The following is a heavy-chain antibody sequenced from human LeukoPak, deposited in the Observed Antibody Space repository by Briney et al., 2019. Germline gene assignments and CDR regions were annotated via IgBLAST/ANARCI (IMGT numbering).Heavy chain of an antibody. J-gene: IGHJ4*02. CDR2: VHLGDSDT. D-gene: IGHD6-13*01. CDR3: ARVGQYTSSWYKWDYFDY. CDR1: GYSFPNSW. Sequence: GESLKISCKGSGYSFPNSWIGWVRQMPGKGLEWVGSVHLGDSDTRYSPSFQGQVTMSVDKSISTAYLQWSSLKASGTAIYYCARVGQYTSSWYKWDYFDYWGQGTQVTVSS. V-gene: IGHV5-51*01.